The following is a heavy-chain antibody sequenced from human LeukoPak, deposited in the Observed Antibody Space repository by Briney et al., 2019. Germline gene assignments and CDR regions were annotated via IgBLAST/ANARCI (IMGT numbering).Heavy chain of an antibody. Sequence: GGSLRLSCAASGFTFSSYSMNWVRQAPGKGLERVSYISSSSSTTYYADSVKGRFTISRDNAKNSLYLQMNSLRAEDTAVYYCARDRIEQQRTLGRSTTYYNYYYMDVWGKGTTVTVSS. J-gene: IGHJ6*03. CDR3: ARDRIEQQRTLGRSTTYYNYYYMDV. V-gene: IGHV3-48*01. CDR1: GFTFSSYS. CDR2: ISSSSSTT. D-gene: IGHD6-13*01.